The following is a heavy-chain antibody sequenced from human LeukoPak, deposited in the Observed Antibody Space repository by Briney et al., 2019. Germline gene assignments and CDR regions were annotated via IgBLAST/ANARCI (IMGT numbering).Heavy chain of an antibody. CDR2: IYPGDSDT. CDR1: GSSFTSYW. J-gene: IGHJ4*02. V-gene: IGHV5-51*01. Sequence: GASLKISFKGSGSSFTSYWIGWGRPMPGKGLGWMGIIYPGDSDTRYSPSFQGQVTISADKSISTAYLQWSSLKASDTAMYYCARLLTGPPDYWGQGTLVTVSS. D-gene: IGHD3-9*01. CDR3: ARLLTGPPDY.